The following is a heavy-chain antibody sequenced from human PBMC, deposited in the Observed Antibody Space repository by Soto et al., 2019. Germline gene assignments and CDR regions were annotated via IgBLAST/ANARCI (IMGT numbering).Heavy chain of an antibody. J-gene: IGHJ6*03. D-gene: IGHD3-3*01. V-gene: IGHV1-46*01. CDR2: INPSGGST. CDR1: GYTFTSYY. Sequence: QVQLVQSGAEVKKPGASVKVSCKASGYTFTSYYMHWVRQAPGQGLEWMGIINPSGGSTSYAQKFQGRVTMTRDTSTSTVYMELSSLRSEDTAVYYCAIYDFWSGYYPAMDYYYYMDVWGKGTTVTVSS. CDR3: AIYDFWSGYYPAMDYYYYMDV.